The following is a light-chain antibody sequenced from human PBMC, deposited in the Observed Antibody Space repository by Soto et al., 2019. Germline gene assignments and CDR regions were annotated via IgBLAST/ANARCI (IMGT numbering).Light chain of an antibody. Sequence: DIQMTQSPSSLSASVGDRVTITCRASQSISSYLNWYQQKPGKAPKLLIYAASSLQSGDPSRFSGSGSGTDFTLTISSLQPEDFATYYCQQSYTTPRTFDQGTKVEIK. CDR3: QQSYTTPRT. CDR2: AAS. V-gene: IGKV1-39*01. CDR1: QSISSY. J-gene: IGKJ1*01.